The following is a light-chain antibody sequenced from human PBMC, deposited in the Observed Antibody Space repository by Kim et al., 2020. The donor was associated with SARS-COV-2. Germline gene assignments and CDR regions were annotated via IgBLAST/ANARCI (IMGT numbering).Light chain of an antibody. CDR2: LNSDGSH. CDR1: CGHSSYA. Sequence: QLVLTQSPSASASLGASVKLTCTLSCGHSSYAIAWHQQQPEKGPRYLMKLNSDGSHSKGDGIPDRFSGSSSGAERYLTISSLQSEDEADYYCQTWGTGIHWVFGGGTKVTVL. CDR3: QTWGTGIHWV. J-gene: IGLJ3*02. V-gene: IGLV4-69*01.